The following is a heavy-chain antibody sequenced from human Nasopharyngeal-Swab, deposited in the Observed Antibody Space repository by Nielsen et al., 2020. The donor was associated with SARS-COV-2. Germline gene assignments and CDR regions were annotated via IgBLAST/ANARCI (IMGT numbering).Heavy chain of an antibody. J-gene: IGHJ4*02. CDR1: GYTFTGYY. D-gene: IGHD3-3*01. Sequence: ASVKVSCKASGYTFTGYYMHWVRQAPGQGLEWMGWMNPNSGNTGYAQKFQGRVTMTRNTSISTAYMELSSLRSDDTAVYYCARAEKSGFDYWGQGTLVTVSS. CDR3: ARAEKSGFDY. CDR2: MNPNSGNT. V-gene: IGHV1-8*02.